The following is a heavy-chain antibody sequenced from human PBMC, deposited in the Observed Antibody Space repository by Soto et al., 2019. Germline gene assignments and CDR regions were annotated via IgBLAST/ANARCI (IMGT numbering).Heavy chain of an antibody. CDR3: ARDLTLDDRYCSGGSCPSNYNWFDP. V-gene: IGHV3-23*01. Sequence: GGSLRLSCAASGFTFSSYAMSWVRQAPGKGLEWVSAISGSGGSTYYADSVKGRFTISRDNSKNTLYLQMNSLRAEDTAVYYCARDLTLDDRYCSGGSCPSNYNWFDPWGQGTLVTVSS. CDR1: GFTFSSYA. J-gene: IGHJ5*02. CDR2: ISGSGGST. D-gene: IGHD2-15*01.